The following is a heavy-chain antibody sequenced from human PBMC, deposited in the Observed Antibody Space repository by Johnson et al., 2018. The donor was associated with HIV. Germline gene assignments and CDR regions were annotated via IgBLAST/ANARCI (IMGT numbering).Heavy chain of an antibody. V-gene: IGHV3-33*08. Sequence: QVQLVESGGGVVQPGRSLRLSCAASGFTFSNYAMHWVRQAPGKGLEWVAVIWYDGSNKYYADSVKGRFTISRDNSKNTLYLQMNSLRAEDTAVYNCARGVRGVIIDWGQGTMVAVSS. CDR1: GFTFSNYA. CDR2: IWYDGSNK. CDR3: ARGVRGVIID. D-gene: IGHD3-10*01. J-gene: IGHJ3*01.